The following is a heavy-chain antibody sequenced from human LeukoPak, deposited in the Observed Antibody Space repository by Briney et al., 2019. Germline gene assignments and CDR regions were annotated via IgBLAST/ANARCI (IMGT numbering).Heavy chain of an antibody. CDR1: GYTLTELS. V-gene: IGHV1-24*01. J-gene: IGHJ4*02. Sequence: ASVKVSCKVCGYTLTELSMHWVRQAPGKGLEWMGGFDPEDGETIYAQKFQGRVTMTEDTSTDTAYMELSSLRSEDTAVYYCATDRPSDLVVGATPHGYWGQGTLVTVSS. CDR3: ATDRPSDLVVGATPHGY. CDR2: FDPEDGET. D-gene: IGHD1-26*01.